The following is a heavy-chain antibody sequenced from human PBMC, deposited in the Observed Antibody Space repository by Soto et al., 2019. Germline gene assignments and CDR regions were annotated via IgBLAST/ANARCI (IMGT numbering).Heavy chain of an antibody. CDR3: AKAADWNPGLFDC. J-gene: IGHJ4*02. D-gene: IGHD1-1*01. V-gene: IGHV3-23*01. CDR1: GFTFTKYA. CDR2: SSNSAAIT. Sequence: GGSLRLSCAASGFTFTKYAMSWVRQAPGKGLEWVSFSSNSAAITHYADSVKGRFTISRDNSRDTLFLQMNSLRAEDTAVYYCAKAADWNPGLFDCWGQGTLVTVSS.